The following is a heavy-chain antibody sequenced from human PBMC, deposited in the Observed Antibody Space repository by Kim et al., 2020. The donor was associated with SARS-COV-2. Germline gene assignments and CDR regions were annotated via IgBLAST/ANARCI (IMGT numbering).Heavy chain of an antibody. J-gene: IGHJ4*02. V-gene: IGHV3-23*01. CDR3: AKDVGSVAGILAAAGDFEY. CDR2: ITNSGSNT. Sequence: GGSLRLSCAASGLTFSSYAMCWVRQAPGKGLEWVATITNSGSNTYYADSVRGRFTISRDNSKNTLYLQMNTLSAEDTAVYYCAKDVGSVAGILAAAGDFEYWAKGPLVSVFS. D-gene: IGHD6-13*01. CDR1: GLTFSSYA.